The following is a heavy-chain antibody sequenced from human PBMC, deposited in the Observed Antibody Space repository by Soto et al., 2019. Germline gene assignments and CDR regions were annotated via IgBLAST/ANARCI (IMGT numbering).Heavy chain of an antibody. Sequence: QVQLVESGGGVVQPGRSLRLSCAASGFTFSSYGMHWVRQAPGKGLEWVAVIWYDGSNKYYADSVKGRFTISRDNSKNTLYLQMNSLRDEDTAVYYSARENGKSSCSWYFDYWGQGTLVTVSS. CDR3: ARENGKSSCSWYFDY. CDR2: IWYDGSNK. J-gene: IGHJ4*02. CDR1: GFTFSSYG. V-gene: IGHV3-33*01. D-gene: IGHD6-13*01.